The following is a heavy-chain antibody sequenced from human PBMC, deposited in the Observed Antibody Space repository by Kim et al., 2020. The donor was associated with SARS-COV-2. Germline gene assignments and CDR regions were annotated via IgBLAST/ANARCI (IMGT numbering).Heavy chain of an antibody. Sequence: GGSLRLSCAASGFTFSSYAMSWVRQAPGKGLEWVSAISGSGGSTYYADSVKGRFTISRDNSKNTLYLQMNSLRAEDTAVYYCAKDDYGSGSYPDALDIWGQGTMVTVSS. CDR1: GFTFSSYA. CDR3: AKDDYGSGSYPDALDI. J-gene: IGHJ3*02. CDR2: ISGSGGST. D-gene: IGHD3-10*01. V-gene: IGHV3-23*01.